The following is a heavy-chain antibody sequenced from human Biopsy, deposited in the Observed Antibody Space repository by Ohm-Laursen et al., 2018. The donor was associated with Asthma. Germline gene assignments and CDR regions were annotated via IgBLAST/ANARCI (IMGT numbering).Heavy chain of an antibody. CDR2: ISFDGSNE. CDR3: ARGDSSGWSHYYFDY. CDR1: GFSFSSFG. V-gene: IGHV3-30*03. J-gene: IGHJ4*02. D-gene: IGHD6-19*01. Sequence: SLRLSCAASGFSFSSFGMHWVRQAPGKGLEWVAVISFDGSNEDYADSVKGRFTISRDNSKNTLHLQMHSLRVEDTAVYYCARGDSSGWSHYYFDYWGQGTLVTVSS.